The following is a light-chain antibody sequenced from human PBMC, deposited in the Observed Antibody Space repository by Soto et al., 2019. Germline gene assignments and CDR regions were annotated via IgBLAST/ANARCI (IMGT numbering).Light chain of an antibody. CDR3: QQHNDFTAVT. CDR2: DAS. Sequence: DIQMTQSPSTLSASVGDRVTISCRASDNINTWVAWYQHKPGRAPQLLIFDASTLQTGVPSRFSGGGFGTEFTLTITGLQPDDFATYFCQQHNDFTAVTFGQGTKLEIK. J-gene: IGKJ2*01. V-gene: IGKV1-5*01. CDR1: DNINTW.